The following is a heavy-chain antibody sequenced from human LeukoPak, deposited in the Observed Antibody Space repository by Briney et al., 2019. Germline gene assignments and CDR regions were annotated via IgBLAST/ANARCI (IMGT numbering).Heavy chain of an antibody. CDR1: GFTFDDYA. CDR3: AKLSSGYDLKAADFDY. Sequence: GGPLRLSCAASGFTFDDYAMHWVRQAPGKGLEWVSGISWNSGSIGYADSVKGRFTISRDNAKNSLYLQMNSLRAEDTALYYCAKLSSGYDLKAADFDYWGQGTLVTVSS. V-gene: IGHV3-9*01. CDR2: ISWNSGSI. J-gene: IGHJ4*02. D-gene: IGHD5-12*01.